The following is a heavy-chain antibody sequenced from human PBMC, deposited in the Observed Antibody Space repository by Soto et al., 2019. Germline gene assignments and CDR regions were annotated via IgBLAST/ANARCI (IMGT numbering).Heavy chain of an antibody. CDR2: IKQDGSEK. J-gene: IGHJ4*02. Sequence: EVHLVESGGGLVQPGGSLRLSCAASGFTFSSYWMSWVRQAPGKGLEWVANIKQDGSEKYYVDSVKGRFTISRDNAKNSVYLQMNSLRVEDTAVYYCVWAVATSDHWGQGTLVTVSS. CDR1: GFTFSSYW. D-gene: IGHD5-12*01. V-gene: IGHV3-7*01. CDR3: VWAVATSDH.